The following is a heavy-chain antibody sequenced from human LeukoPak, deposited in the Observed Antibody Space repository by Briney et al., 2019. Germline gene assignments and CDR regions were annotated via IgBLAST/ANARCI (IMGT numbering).Heavy chain of an antibody. Sequence: PSETLSLTCAVYGGSFSGYYWSWIRQPPGKGLEWIGEINHSGSTNYNPSLKSRVTISVDTSKNQFSLKLSSVTAADTAVYYCARGVGGRPYSSSWYYWFDPWGQGTLVTVSS. D-gene: IGHD6-13*01. CDR2: INHSGST. CDR3: ARGVGGRPYSSSWYYWFDP. CDR1: GGSFSGYY. V-gene: IGHV4-34*01. J-gene: IGHJ5*02.